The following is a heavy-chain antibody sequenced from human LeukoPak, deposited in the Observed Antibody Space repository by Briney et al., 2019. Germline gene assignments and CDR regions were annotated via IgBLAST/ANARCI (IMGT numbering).Heavy chain of an antibody. D-gene: IGHD4-17*01. CDR3: ARSESGTVTTEGWFDP. Sequence: SETLSLTCAVSDSSISSGYYWGWIRQPPGKGLEWIGSFYGSGSTYSNPSLKSRVTISVDTSKNQFSLKLSSVTAADTAVYYCARSESGTVTTEGWFDPWGQGTLVTVSS. J-gene: IGHJ5*02. V-gene: IGHV4-38-2*01. CDR1: DSSISSGYY. CDR2: FYGSGST.